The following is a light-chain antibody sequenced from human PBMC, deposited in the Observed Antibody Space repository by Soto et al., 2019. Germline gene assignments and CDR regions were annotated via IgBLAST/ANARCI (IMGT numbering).Light chain of an antibody. CDR3: QQSFIAPWT. J-gene: IGKJ1*01. CDR1: QDISNF. Sequence: DIQMTQSPSSLSASVGDRVTITCQASQDISNFLNWYQQKPGKVPKLLIYAASTLQSGVPSRFSGSGSGTDFTLTLSSLQAEDSATYYCQQSFIAPWTFGQGTKVEIK. CDR2: AAS. V-gene: IGKV1-39*01.